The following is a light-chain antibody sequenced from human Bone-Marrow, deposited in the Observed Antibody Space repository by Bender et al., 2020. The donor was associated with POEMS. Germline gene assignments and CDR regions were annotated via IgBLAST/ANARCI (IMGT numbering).Light chain of an antibody. CDR1: FLDIGGYDS. J-gene: IGLJ3*02. CDR3: SSYNPSGTWV. Sequence: QSALTQPASVSGSPGQSITISCTGTFLDIGGYDSVAWYQQHPGKAPKLLIYDVATRPSGVSNRFSGSKSGNTASLTISGLQTEDEADYYCSSYNPSGTWVFGGGTKLTVL. CDR2: DVA. V-gene: IGLV2-14*03.